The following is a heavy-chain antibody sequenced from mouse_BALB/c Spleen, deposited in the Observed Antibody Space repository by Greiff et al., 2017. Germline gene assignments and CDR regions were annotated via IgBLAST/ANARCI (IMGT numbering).Heavy chain of an antibody. CDR2: INPSNGRT. D-gene: IGHD2-1*01. CDR3: AGHLLMDY. J-gene: IGHJ4*01. Sequence: QVQLQQPGAELVKPGASVKLSCKASGYTFTSYWMHWVKQRPGQGLEWIGEINPSNGRTNYNEKFKSKATLTVDKSSSTAYMHLSSLTSEDSAVYYCAGHLLMDYWGQGTSVTVAS. V-gene: IGHV1S81*02. CDR1: GYTFTSYW.